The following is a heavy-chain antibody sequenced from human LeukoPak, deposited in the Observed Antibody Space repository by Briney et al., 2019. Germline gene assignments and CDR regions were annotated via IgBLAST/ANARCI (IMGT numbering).Heavy chain of an antibody. Sequence: ASVKVSCKASGYTFTSYDINWVRQATGQGLEWMGWMNPNSGNTVYAQKFQGRVTMTRNTSISTAYMELSSLRSEDTAVYYCARSPPLGYCSGGSCYDEYNWFDPWGQGTPVTVSS. J-gene: IGHJ5*02. CDR2: MNPNSGNT. CDR1: GYTFTSYD. D-gene: IGHD2-15*01. CDR3: ARSPPLGYCSGGSCYDEYNWFDP. V-gene: IGHV1-8*01.